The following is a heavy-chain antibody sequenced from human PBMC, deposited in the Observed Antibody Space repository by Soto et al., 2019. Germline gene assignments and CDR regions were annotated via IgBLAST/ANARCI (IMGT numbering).Heavy chain of an antibody. V-gene: IGHV3-21*01. CDR2: ISSSSSYI. CDR3: ARDRRGSGWYPNFDY. D-gene: IGHD6-19*01. CDR1: GFTFSSYS. Sequence: GGSLRLSCAASGFTFSSYSMNWVRQAPGKGLEWVSSISSSSSYIYYADSVKGRFTISRDNAKNSLYLQMNSLRAEDTAVYYCARDRRGSGWYPNFDYWGQGTLVTVSS. J-gene: IGHJ4*02.